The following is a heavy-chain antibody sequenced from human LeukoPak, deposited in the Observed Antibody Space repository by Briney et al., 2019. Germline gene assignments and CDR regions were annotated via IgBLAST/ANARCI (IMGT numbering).Heavy chain of an antibody. CDR2: IWYDGSNK. V-gene: IGHV3-30*02. CDR3: ATDRSNSWVDY. D-gene: IGHD6-19*01. J-gene: IGHJ4*02. CDR1: GLTLRNYG. Sequence: PGGSLRLSCAASGLTLRNYGMHWVRQAPGKGLEWVAFIWYDGSNKYYVDSVKGRFTISRDNSKNTLYLQMSSLRVDDTAVYYCATDRSNSWVDYWGLGTLVTVAS.